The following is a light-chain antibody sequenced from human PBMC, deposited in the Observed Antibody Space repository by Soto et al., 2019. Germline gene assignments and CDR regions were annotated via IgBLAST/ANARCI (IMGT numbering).Light chain of an antibody. J-gene: IGLJ2*01. CDR1: SSDVGSYNL. CDR3: CSYAGSSTL. CDR2: EGS. Sequence: QSALTQPASVSVSPGQSITISCTGTSSDVGSYNLVSWYPQHPGKAPKLMIYEGSKRPSGVSNRFSGSKSGNTASLTISGLQAEDEADYYCCSYAGSSTLFGGGTKLTVL. V-gene: IGLV2-23*01.